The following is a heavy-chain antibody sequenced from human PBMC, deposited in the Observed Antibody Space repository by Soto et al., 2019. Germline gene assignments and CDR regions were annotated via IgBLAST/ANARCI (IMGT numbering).Heavy chain of an antibody. V-gene: IGHV1-69*13. D-gene: IGHD3-16*02. J-gene: IGHJ6*02. CDR2: IFPKFGTT. CDR3: EAEMTFGKLSVV. Sequence: SVKVSCKASGDTDTNYVISWVRQAPGQGLEWMGGIFPKFGTTYSAQKLQDRLTITADESTSTVYMQLSSLRPDDTAVYYCEAEMTFGKLSVVWGQGTTVTVSS. CDR1: GDTDTNYV.